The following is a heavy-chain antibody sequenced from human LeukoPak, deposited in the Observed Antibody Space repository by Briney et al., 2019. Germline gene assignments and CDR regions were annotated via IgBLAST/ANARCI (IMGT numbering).Heavy chain of an antibody. D-gene: IGHD3-10*01. CDR3: ARDARITMVRGVDPFDY. Sequence: ASVKVSCKASGYTFTSYGISWVRQAPGQGLEWMGWISAYNGNTNYAQKPQGRVTMTTDTSTSTAYRELRSLRSDDTAVYYCARDARITMVRGVDPFDYWGQGTLVTVSS. CDR1: GYTFTSYG. CDR2: ISAYNGNT. V-gene: IGHV1-18*01. J-gene: IGHJ4*02.